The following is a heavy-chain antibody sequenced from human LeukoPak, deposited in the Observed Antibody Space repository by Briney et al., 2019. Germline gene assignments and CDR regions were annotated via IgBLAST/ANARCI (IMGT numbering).Heavy chain of an antibody. CDR3: GRHQTMYYGMDV. Sequence: PSETLSLTCTVSGGSISSGGYYWSWIRQHPGKGLEWIGYIYYSGSTYYNPSLKSRVTISVDTSKNQFSLKLSSVTAADTAVYYCGRHQTMYYGMDVWGQGTTVTVSS. CDR1: GGSISSGGYY. V-gene: IGHV4-31*03. D-gene: IGHD4/OR15-4a*01. J-gene: IGHJ6*02. CDR2: IYYSGST.